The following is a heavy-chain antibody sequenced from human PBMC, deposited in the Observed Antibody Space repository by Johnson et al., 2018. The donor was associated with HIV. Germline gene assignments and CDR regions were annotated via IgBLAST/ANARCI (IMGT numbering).Heavy chain of an antibody. D-gene: IGHD6-13*01. V-gene: IGHV3-30*04. CDR1: GFTFSSFA. CDR3: AKEGPRRSSWSDAFDI. Sequence: QVQVVESGGGVVQPGRSLRLSCAASGFTFSSFAMHWVRQAPGKGLEWVAVISYDGSNKYYADSVKGRFTISRDNSKNTLSLHMNSLRADDTAVYYCAKEGPRRSSWSDAFDIWGQGTMVTVYS. J-gene: IGHJ3*02. CDR2: ISYDGSNK.